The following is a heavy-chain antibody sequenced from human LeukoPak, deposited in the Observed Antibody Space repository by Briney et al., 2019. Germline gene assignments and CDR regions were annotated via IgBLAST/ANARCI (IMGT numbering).Heavy chain of an antibody. V-gene: IGHV4-4*07. CDR1: GGSISSYN. CDR3: ARENSGSYRQFDY. Sequence: SETLSLTCTVSGGSISSYNWTWIRQPAGKGLEWIGRIYPSGSTNYNPSLKSRVTMSVDTSKNQFSLKLNSVTAADTAAYYCARENSGSYRQFDYWGQGTLVTVSS. J-gene: IGHJ4*02. CDR2: IYPSGST. D-gene: IGHD1-26*01.